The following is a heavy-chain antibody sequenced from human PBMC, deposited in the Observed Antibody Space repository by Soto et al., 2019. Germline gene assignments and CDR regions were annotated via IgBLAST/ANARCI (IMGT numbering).Heavy chain of an antibody. D-gene: IGHD3-10*01. V-gene: IGHV4-59*01. CDR1: GGSISSYY. CDR3: ARAPYGSGTKPYYFDY. Sequence: SETLSLTCTVSGGSISSYYWTWIRQPPGKGLEWIGFMYNSGSTNYNPSLKSRVTISMDTSRNQFSLILSSVTAADTAVYYCARAPYGSGTKPYYFDYWGQGTLVTVSS. J-gene: IGHJ4*02. CDR2: MYNSGST.